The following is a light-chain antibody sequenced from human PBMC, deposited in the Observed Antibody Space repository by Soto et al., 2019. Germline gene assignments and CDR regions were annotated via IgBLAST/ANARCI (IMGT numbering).Light chain of an antibody. CDR2: DVR. CDR3: SSYTSSTIWV. CDR1: SNDVGDYIY. J-gene: IGLJ3*02. V-gene: IGLV2-14*03. Sequence: QSALTQPASVSGSPGQSITISCTGTSNDVGDYIYVSWYQQHPGKAPKLMIYDVRDRPSGVSNRFAGSKSGNTASLTISGLQAEDEADYYCSSYTSSTIWVFGGGTKLTVL.